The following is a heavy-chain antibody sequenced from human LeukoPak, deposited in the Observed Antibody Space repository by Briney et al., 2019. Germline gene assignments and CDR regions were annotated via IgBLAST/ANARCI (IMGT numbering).Heavy chain of an antibody. Sequence: PSETLSLTCAVYGGSFSGYYWSWIRQPPGKGLEWIGEINHSGSTNYNPSLKSRVTISVDTSKNQFSLKLSSVTAADTAVYYCARVFSTVTRPFDYWGQGTLVTVSS. CDR2: INHSGST. CDR3: ARVFSTVTRPFDY. J-gene: IGHJ4*02. CDR1: GGSFSGYY. V-gene: IGHV4-34*01. D-gene: IGHD4-17*01.